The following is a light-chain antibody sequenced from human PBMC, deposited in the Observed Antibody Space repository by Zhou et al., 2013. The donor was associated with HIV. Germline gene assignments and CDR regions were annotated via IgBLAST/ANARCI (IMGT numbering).Light chain of an antibody. CDR3: QKXNSAPXT. J-gene: IGKJ1*01. Sequence: DIQMTQSPSSLSASVGDRVTITCRASQSISTFLNWYQHKPGKAPKVLISPASSLEGGVPSRFSGSGSGTDFSLTITSLQPEDVATYYCQKXNSAPXTFGQGTKVEI. CDR1: QSISTF. V-gene: IGKV1-39*01. CDR2: PAS.